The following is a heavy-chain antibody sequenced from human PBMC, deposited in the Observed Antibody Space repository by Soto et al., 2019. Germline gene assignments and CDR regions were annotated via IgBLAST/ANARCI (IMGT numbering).Heavy chain of an antibody. Sequence: EVQLLESGGGVVQPGGSLRLSCAASGFTFNNYAMTWVRQAPGKGLEWVSAISGGGDTTSYADSVKGRFTVSRDGANNTLYLQMSSLRAEDTALYYCAKGLGGSGSLTHRVEFWGQGTLVTVSS. CDR2: ISGGGDTT. D-gene: IGHD3-10*01. V-gene: IGHV3-23*01. J-gene: IGHJ4*02. CDR1: GFTFNNYA. CDR3: AKGLGGSGSLTHRVEF.